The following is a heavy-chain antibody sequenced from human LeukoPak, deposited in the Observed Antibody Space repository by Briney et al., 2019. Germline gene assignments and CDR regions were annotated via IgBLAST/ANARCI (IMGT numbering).Heavy chain of an antibody. CDR3: AREGGSYTNWFDP. D-gene: IGHD2-2*02. J-gene: IGHJ5*02. Sequence: PSETLSLTCTVSGGSISSSSYYWGWIRQPPGKGLEWIGSIYYSGSTYYNPSLKSRVTISVDTSKNQFSLKLSSVTAADTAVYYCAREGGSYTNWFDPWGQGTLVTVSS. CDR1: GGSISSSSYY. CDR2: IYYSGST. V-gene: IGHV4-39*07.